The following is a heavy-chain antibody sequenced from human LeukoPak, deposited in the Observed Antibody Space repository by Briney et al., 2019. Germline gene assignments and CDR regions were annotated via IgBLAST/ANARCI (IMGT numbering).Heavy chain of an antibody. CDR2: IYTSGST. Sequence: SETLSLTCTVSGGSISSYYWSWIRQPPGKGLEWIGYIYTSGSTNYNPSLKSRVTMSVDTSKNQFSLKLSSVTAADTAVYYCARGADGLTPGSGGDNWFDPWGQGTLVTVSS. D-gene: IGHD3-10*01. CDR1: GGSISSYY. J-gene: IGHJ5*02. CDR3: ARGADGLTPGSGGDNWFDP. V-gene: IGHV4-4*09.